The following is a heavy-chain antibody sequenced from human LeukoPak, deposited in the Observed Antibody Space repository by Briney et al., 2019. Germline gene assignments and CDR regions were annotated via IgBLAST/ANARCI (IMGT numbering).Heavy chain of an antibody. CDR2: IPYDGDNK. Sequence: GGSLRLSCAASGFTFSSYAMHWVRQAPGQGLEWVAVIPYDGDNKNYADSVKGRFTISRDSSKNTLYLQMNSLRTEDTAVYYCARDPGNYAYFDYWGQGTLVTVSS. CDR1: GFTFSSYA. CDR3: ARDPGNYAYFDY. V-gene: IGHV3-30-3*01. J-gene: IGHJ4*02. D-gene: IGHD1-7*01.